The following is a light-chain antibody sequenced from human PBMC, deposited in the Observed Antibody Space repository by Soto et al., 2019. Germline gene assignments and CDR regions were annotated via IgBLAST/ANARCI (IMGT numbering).Light chain of an antibody. CDR2: HDS. Sequence: SYELTQPPSMSVAPGQTASITCGGDNIGGRSVHWYQQKPGQAPVVVVDHDSDRPSGIPERFSGSNSGNMATLTISRVEAGDEAVYHCQVWDYSTDDVVFGGGTK. V-gene: IGLV3-21*02. CDR3: QVWDYSTDDVV. J-gene: IGLJ2*01. CDR1: NIGGRS.